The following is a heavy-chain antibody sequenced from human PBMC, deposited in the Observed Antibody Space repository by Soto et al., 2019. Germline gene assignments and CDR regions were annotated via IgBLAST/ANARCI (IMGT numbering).Heavy chain of an antibody. J-gene: IGHJ4*02. Sequence: ASVKVTCKASGYSFTNNDVSWVRQATGQGLEWMGWISVYNGNTNYAQKLQGRVTMTTDTSTSTAYMELTGLKSDDTAVYYCARGFGSLAYGGQGTQVTVSS. V-gene: IGHV1-18*01. CDR2: ISVYNGNT. CDR1: GYSFTNND. CDR3: ARGFGSLAY. D-gene: IGHD3-10*01.